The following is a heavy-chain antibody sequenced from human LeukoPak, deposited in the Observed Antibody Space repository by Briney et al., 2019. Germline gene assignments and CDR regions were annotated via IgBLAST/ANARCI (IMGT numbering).Heavy chain of an antibody. Sequence: SETLSLTCTVSGASISSTTYCWGWIRQPPRKGLEWIASIYYSGSTYYNPSLKSRVTISVDTSKNQFSLKLSSVTAADTAVYYCARHKYSSGWPPEGAFDIWGQRTMVTVSS. CDR1: GASISSTTYC. CDR3: ARHKYSSGWPPEGAFDI. J-gene: IGHJ3*02. CDR2: IYYSGST. D-gene: IGHD6-19*01. V-gene: IGHV4-39*01.